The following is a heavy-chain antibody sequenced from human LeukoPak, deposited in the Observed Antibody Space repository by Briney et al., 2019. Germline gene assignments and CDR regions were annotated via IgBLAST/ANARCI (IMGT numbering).Heavy chain of an antibody. CDR1: GGTFSSYA. J-gene: IGHJ4*02. CDR3: ARCSPGDSSNFYAVLQY. Sequence: WASVKVSCTASGGTFSSYAVSWVRLTPGQGLEWLGGIIPVFGTTTYAQKFQAKVTMTADKSTNTAYLEISSLTSDDTAVYYCARCSPGDSSNFYAVLQYWGQGTQVTVST. CDR2: IIPVFGTT. D-gene: IGHD3-22*01. V-gene: IGHV1-69*06.